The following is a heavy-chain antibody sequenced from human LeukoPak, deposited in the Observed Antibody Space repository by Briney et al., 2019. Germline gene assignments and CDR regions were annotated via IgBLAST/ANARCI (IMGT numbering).Heavy chain of an antibody. CDR2: IRSKAYGGTT. CDR1: GFTFGDYA. V-gene: IGHV3-49*03. CDR3: TIVVVPAADPNGMDV. D-gene: IGHD2-2*01. Sequence: GGSLRLSCTASGFTFGDYAMSRFRQAPGKGLEWVGFIRSKAYGGTTEYAASVKGRFTISRDDSKSIAYLQMNSLKTEDTAVYYCTIVVVPAADPNGMDVWGQGTTVTVSS. J-gene: IGHJ6*02.